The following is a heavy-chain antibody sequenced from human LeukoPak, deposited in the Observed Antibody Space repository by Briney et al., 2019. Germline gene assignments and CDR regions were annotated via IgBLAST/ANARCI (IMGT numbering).Heavy chain of an antibody. Sequence: SETLSLTCTVSGYSLSSGFYWGWIRQPPGKGLEWIGNVYHGGSSYYNPSLNSRVTISVDTSKNQFSLNLYSVTAADTAVYYCARRVGSSDCFDYWGQGTLVTVSS. CDR2: VYHGGSS. V-gene: IGHV4-38-2*02. J-gene: IGHJ4*02. D-gene: IGHD6-6*01. CDR1: GYSLSSGFY. CDR3: ARRVGSSDCFDY.